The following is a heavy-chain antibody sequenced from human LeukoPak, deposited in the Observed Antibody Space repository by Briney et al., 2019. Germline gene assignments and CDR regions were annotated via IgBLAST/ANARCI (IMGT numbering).Heavy chain of an antibody. Sequence: SVKVSCKASGGTFSGYTISGVRQAPGQGLDWLVRIIPILCIANYAQKFQGRVTITADKSTSTAYMELSTLRSGDTVVYYCARGLRLRLGEAFDYWGQGTLVTVSS. J-gene: IGHJ4*02. CDR1: GGTFSGYT. D-gene: IGHD3-16*01. CDR3: ARGLRLRLGEAFDY. V-gene: IGHV1-69*02. CDR2: IIPILCIA.